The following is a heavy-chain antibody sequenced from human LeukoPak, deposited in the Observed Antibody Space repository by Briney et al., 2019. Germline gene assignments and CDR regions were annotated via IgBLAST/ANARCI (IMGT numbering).Heavy chain of an antibody. J-gene: IGHJ4*02. Sequence: GGSLRLSCAASGFTFSSYSMNWVRQAPGKGLEWVSSISSSSSYIYYADSVKGQFTISRDNAKNSLYLQMNSLRAEDTAVYYCARVTGYENYYDSSGYYYYFDYWGQGTLVTVSS. CDR3: ARVTGYENYYDSSGYYYYFDY. CDR2: ISSSSSYI. CDR1: GFTFSSYS. V-gene: IGHV3-21*01. D-gene: IGHD3-22*01.